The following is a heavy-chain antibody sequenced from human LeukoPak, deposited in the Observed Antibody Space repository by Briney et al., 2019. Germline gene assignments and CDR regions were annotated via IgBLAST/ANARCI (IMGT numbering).Heavy chain of an antibody. CDR2: IYSGGST. J-gene: IGHJ4*02. V-gene: IGHV3-66*01. CDR1: GFTVSSNY. Sequence: GGSLRLSCAASGFTVSSNYMSWVRQAPGKGLEWVSVIYSGGSTYYADSVKGRFTISRDNSKNTLFLQMNSLRAEDTAVYYCAKEGYCSGTNCYGAFDYWGQGTLVTVSS. D-gene: IGHD2-2*01. CDR3: AKEGYCSGTNCYGAFDY.